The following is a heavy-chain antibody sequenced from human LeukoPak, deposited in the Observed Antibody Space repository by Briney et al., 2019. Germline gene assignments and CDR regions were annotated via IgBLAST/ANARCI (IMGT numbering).Heavy chain of an antibody. CDR3: ARDAVVPAAISSYGMDV. V-gene: IGHV4-30-4*01. D-gene: IGHD2-2*01. J-gene: IGHJ6*02. CDR2: IYYGGST. Sequence: SETLSLTCTVSGGSISSGDYYWSWIRQPPGKGLEWIGYIYYGGSTYYNPSLKSRVTISVDTSKNQFSLKLSSVTAADTAVYYCARDAVVPAAISSYGMDVWGQGTTVTVSS. CDR1: GGSISSGDYY.